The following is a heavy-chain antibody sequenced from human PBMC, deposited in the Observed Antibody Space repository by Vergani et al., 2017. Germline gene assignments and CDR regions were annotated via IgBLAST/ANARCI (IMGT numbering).Heavy chain of an antibody. CDR3: ARGFPPYYFDY. V-gene: IGHV4-59*01. J-gene: IGHJ4*02. CDR1: GGSISNYY. Sequence: QVQLQESGPGLVKPSETLSLTCTVSGGSISNYYWSWIRQPPGKGLEWIGYIYYRGSTNYNPSLKSRVTIAVDTSKNQFSLKLSPVTAAATAVYYCARGFPPYYFDYWGQGTLVSVSS. D-gene: IGHD3-3*01. CDR2: IYYRGST.